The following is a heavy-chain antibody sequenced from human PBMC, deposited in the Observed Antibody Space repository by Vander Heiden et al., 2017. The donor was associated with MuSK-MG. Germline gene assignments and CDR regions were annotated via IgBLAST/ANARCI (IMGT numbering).Heavy chain of an antibody. Sequence: QVQLVESGGGVVQPGRSLRLSCAASGFPLSRYAMHWVRQDPGKGPEWVAGISYDGSNKYYADSVKGRFTISRDNSKNTLYLQMNSLRAEDTAVYYCARDGYNRFDYWGQGTLGTVSS. V-gene: IGHV3-30*01. D-gene: IGHD5-12*01. J-gene: IGHJ4*02. CDR3: ARDGYNRFDY. CDR2: ISYDGSNK. CDR1: GFPLSRYA.